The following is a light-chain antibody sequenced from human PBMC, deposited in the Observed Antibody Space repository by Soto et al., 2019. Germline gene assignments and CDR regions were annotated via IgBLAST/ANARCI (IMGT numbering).Light chain of an antibody. CDR1: SSDVGGHNS. V-gene: IGLV2-14*01. CDR2: DVS. CDR3: SSYTSSSTLV. Sequence: QSVLTQPASVSGSPGQSITISCTGTSSDVGGHNSVAWYQHNPGKAPKLMIYDVSNRPSGVSSRFSGSKSGNTASLSISGLQAEHEAAYYCSSYTSSSTLVFGTGTKLTVL. J-gene: IGLJ1*01.